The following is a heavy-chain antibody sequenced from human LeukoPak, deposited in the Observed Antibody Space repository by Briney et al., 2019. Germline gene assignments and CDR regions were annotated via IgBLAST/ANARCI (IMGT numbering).Heavy chain of an antibody. V-gene: IGHV4-59*11. CDR1: GGSMRSHY. Sequence: PSETLSLTCTVSGGSMRSHYWNWIRQPPGTGLEWIGYISYTGSTNYNPSLMSRLTMSVDTSNHHFSVRLSSVTAADTAVYYCVREWEPGENWGQGTLVTVSS. J-gene: IGHJ4*02. CDR2: ISYTGST. D-gene: IGHD1-26*01. CDR3: VREWEPGEN.